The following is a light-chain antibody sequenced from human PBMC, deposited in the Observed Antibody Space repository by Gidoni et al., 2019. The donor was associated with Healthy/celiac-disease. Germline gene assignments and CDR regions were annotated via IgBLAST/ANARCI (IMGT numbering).Light chain of an antibody. CDR2: SNN. Sequence: QSVLTQPPSASGTPGQGVTISCSGSSYNIGSNTVNWYQQLPGTAPKLLIYSNNQRPSGVPDRFSGSKSGTSASLAISGLQSEDEADYYCAAWDDSLNGAVFGGGTQLTVL. V-gene: IGLV1-44*01. J-gene: IGLJ7*01. CDR1: SYNIGSNT. CDR3: AAWDDSLNGAV.